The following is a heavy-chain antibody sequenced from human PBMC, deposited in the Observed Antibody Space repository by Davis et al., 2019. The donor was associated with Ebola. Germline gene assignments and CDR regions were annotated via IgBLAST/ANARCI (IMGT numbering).Heavy chain of an antibody. CDR3: ARIMYYYGSGSYYGMDV. V-gene: IGHV1-2*02. CDR2: INPNSGGT. D-gene: IGHD3-10*01. J-gene: IGHJ6*02. Sequence: ASVKVSCKASGYTFTGYYMHWVRQAPGQGLEWMGWINPNSGGTNYAQKFQGRVTMTRDTSISTAYMELSRLRSDDTAVYYCARIMYYYGSGSYYGMDVWGQGTTVTVSS. CDR1: GYTFTGYY.